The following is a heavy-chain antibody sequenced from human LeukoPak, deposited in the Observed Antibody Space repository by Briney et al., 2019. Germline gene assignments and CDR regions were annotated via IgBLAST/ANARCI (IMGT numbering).Heavy chain of an antibody. V-gene: IGHV3-53*01. Sequence: GGSLRLSCAASGFAVSRNYMNWVRQAPGKGLEWVSVIYSGGSTYYADSVKGRFTISRDNSKNTLYLQMNSLRAEDTAVYYCARQANYYDSSGYLDYWGQGTLVTVSS. CDR3: ARQANYYDSSGYLDY. D-gene: IGHD3-22*01. CDR1: GFAVSRNY. J-gene: IGHJ4*02. CDR2: IYSGGST.